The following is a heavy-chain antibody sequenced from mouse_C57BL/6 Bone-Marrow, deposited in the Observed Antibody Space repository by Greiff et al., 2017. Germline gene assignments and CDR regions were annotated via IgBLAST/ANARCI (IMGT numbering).Heavy chain of an antibody. V-gene: IGHV1-76*01. CDR2: IYPGSGNT. CDR3: ARRKNHYYAMDY. CDR1: GYTFTDYY. Sequence: VQLVESGAELVRPGASVKLSCKASGYTFTDYYINWVKQRPGQGLEWIARIYPGSGNTYYNEKFKGKATLTAEKSSSTAYMQLSSLTSEDSAVYFCARRKNHYYAMDYWGQGTSVTVSS. J-gene: IGHJ4*01.